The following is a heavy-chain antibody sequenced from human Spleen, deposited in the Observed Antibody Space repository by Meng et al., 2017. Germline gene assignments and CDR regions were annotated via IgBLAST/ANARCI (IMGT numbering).Heavy chain of an antibody. V-gene: IGHV4-34*01. Sequence: VQLTQRGVGLLQSSETRSLTFDVSGGALSDYSLSWVLPVRGKGLEGLGQVTHSGSTNYNRSVESRAVPPVDSSQCIRPLKLCFLNVAHSALNYCARRATTMADHFDYWGQGTLVTVSS. CDR1: GGALSDYS. CDR3: ARRATTMADHFDY. J-gene: IGHJ4*02. D-gene: IGHD4-11*01. CDR2: VTHSGST.